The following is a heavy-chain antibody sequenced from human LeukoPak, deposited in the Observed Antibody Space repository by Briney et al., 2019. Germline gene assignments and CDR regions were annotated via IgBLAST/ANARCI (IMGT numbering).Heavy chain of an antibody. CDR1: GFTFSSYW. CDR3: ARDPNLYSGTYDTY. D-gene: IGHD1-26*01. CDR2: IKQDGSER. J-gene: IGHJ4*02. Sequence: GGSLRLSCAASGFTFSSYWMSWVRQAPGKGLEWVANIKQDGSERYYVDSVKGRFTISRDNAKNSVFLQMNSLRAEDTAVYYCARDPNLYSGTYDTYWGQGTLVTVSS. V-gene: IGHV3-7*03.